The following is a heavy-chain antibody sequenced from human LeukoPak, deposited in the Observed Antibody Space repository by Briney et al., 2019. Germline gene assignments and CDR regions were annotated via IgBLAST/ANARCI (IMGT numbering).Heavy chain of an antibody. CDR1: GFIFSTFG. V-gene: IGHV3-30*18. CDR3: AKDLTQLYLAFDY. D-gene: IGHD1-1*01. J-gene: IGHJ4*02. Sequence: PGGSLRLSCAASGFIFSTFGMHWVRQAPGKGLEWVALISYDGSNKYYADSVKGRFTISRDNSKNSLYLQMNSLRTEDTALYYCAKDLTQLYLAFDYWGQGTLVTVSS. CDR2: ISYDGSNK.